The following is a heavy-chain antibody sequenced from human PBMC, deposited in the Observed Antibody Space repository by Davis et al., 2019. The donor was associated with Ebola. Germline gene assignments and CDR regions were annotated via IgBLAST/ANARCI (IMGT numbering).Heavy chain of an antibody. D-gene: IGHD5-12*01. Sequence: GESLKISCAASGFTFSSCSMNWVRQAPGKGLEWVSSISSSSSYIYYADSVKGRFTISRDNVKNSLYLQMNSLRAEDTAVYYCARDSSGRGFDIWGQGTMVTVSS. CDR2: ISSSSSYI. CDR3: ARDSSGRGFDI. J-gene: IGHJ3*02. CDR1: GFTFSSCS. V-gene: IGHV3-21*01.